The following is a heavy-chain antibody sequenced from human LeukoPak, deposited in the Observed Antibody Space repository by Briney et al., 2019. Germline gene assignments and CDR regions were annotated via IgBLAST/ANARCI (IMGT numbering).Heavy chain of an antibody. V-gene: IGHV3-23*01. CDR2: ISGSGGST. Sequence: GGSLRLSCAGPGFTFSSYAMSWVRQAPGKGLEWVSAISGSGGSTYYADSVKGRFTISRDNAKNTLYLQMNSLIAEDTAVYYCARASVTRGFDYWGQGTLVTVSS. D-gene: IGHD3-10*01. J-gene: IGHJ4*02. CDR3: ARASVTRGFDY. CDR1: GFTFSSYA.